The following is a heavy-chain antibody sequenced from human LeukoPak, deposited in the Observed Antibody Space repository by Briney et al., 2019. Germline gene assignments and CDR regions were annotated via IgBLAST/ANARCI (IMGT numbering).Heavy chain of an antibody. D-gene: IGHD3-16*01. J-gene: IGHJ4*02. V-gene: IGHV4-59*01. CDR3: ARGVITFGGVTAVDY. CDR1: GGSISNYY. CDR2: VFYTGIT. Sequence: PSETLSLTCSVSGGSISNYYLNWIRQTPGKGLEWIGYVFYTGITDYNPSLKSRVSVSVDTSKNQFSLMLTSVTAADTAVYYCARGVITFGGVTAVDYWGQGTLVSVPS.